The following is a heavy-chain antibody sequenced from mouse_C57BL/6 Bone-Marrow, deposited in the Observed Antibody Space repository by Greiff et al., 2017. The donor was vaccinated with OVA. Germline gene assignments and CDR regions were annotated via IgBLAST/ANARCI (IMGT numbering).Heavy chain of an antibody. J-gene: IGHJ4*01. CDR1: GYTFTSYW. CDR2: IDPSDSYT. Sequence: VQLQQPGAELVMPGASVKLSCKASGYTFTSYWMHWVKQRPGPGLEWIGEIDPSDSYTNYNQKFKGKSTLTVDKSSSTAYMQLSSLTSEDSAVYYCARLYGYAMDYWGQGTSVTVSS. D-gene: IGHD1-1*02. V-gene: IGHV1-69*01. CDR3: ARLYGYAMDY.